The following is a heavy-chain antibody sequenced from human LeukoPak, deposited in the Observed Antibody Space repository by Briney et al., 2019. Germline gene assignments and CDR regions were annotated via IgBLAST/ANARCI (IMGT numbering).Heavy chain of an antibody. J-gene: IGHJ3*02. CDR2: FYYSGST. Sequence: PSETLSLTCTVSGGSISSSSYYWGWIRQPPGKGLEWIGTFYYSGSTYYNPSLKSRVTISVDTSKNQFSLKLSSVTAADTAVYYCATVGVVIELGAKMAFDTWGQGTMVTVSS. CDR3: ATVGVVIELGAKMAFDT. CDR1: GGSISSSSYY. V-gene: IGHV4-39*07. D-gene: IGHD3-3*01.